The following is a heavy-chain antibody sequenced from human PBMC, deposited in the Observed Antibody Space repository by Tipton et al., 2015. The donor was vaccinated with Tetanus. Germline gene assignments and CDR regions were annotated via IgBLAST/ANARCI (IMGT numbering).Heavy chain of an antibody. CDR2: ISSGSTYI. V-gene: IGHV3-21*01. J-gene: IGHJ6*02. CDR1: GFTFSNYW. CDR3: ARDQIVEQATRDHDYGVDV. Sequence: SLRLSCAASGFTFSNYWMSWVRQAPGKGLEWVSSISSGSTYIYYADSVKGRFTISRDNAKNSLYLLMDSLRAEDTAVYYCARDQIVEQATRDHDYGVDVWGQGTTVTVSS. D-gene: IGHD3-22*01.